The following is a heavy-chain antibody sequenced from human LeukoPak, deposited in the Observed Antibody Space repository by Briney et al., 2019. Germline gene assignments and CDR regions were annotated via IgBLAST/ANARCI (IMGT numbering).Heavy chain of an antibody. J-gene: IGHJ4*02. CDR2: INPSGGST. CDR3: ARDVGATPFDY. D-gene: IGHD1-26*01. Sequence: ASVEVSCKASGYTFTSYYMHWVRQAPGQGLEWMGIINPSGGSTRYAQRFQGRVTMTRDTSTSTVYMELSSLRSEDTAVYYCARDVGATPFDYWGQGTLVTVSS. CDR1: GYTFTSYY. V-gene: IGHV1-46*01.